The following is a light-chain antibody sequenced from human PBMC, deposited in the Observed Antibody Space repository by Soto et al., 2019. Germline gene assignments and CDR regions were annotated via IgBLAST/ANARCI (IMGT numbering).Light chain of an antibody. CDR1: QSVSSF. CDR2: GAS. CDR3: QQYNNWPRT. Sequence: EIVLTQSPPTLSLSPREGATLSCRASQSVSSFLAWYQQKPGQAPRLLIFGASSRATGIPDRFSGSGSGTEFTLTISSLQSEDFAVYYCQQYNNWPRTFGQGTKVDIK. J-gene: IGKJ1*01. V-gene: IGKV3D-15*01.